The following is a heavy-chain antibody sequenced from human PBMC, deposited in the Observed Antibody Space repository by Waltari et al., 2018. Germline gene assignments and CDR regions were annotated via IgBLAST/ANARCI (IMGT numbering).Heavy chain of an antibody. J-gene: IGHJ4*02. Sequence: QVQLMQSGTEARKPGASVRVSCKASGYTFTDYNIHWVRKAPGQGLEWMGWSNPDTGGTYYAQKFQGRVTMTWDTSITTAYLELSSLRFDDTALYFCARSVSRGAVDYWGQGALVTVSS. CDR3: ARSVSRGAVDY. V-gene: IGHV1-2*02. D-gene: IGHD1-26*01. CDR1: GYTFTDYN. CDR2: SNPDTGGT.